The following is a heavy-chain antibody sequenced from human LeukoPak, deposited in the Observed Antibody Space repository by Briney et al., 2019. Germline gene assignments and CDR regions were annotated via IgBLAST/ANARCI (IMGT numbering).Heavy chain of an antibody. CDR3: ARSKTGYSSSWSDY. CDR1: GYTSTSYD. Sequence: SVKVSCKASGYTSTSYDINWVRQAPGQGLEWMGRIIPILGIANYAQKFQGRVTITADKSTSTAYMELSSLRSEDTAVYYCARSKTGYSSSWSDYWGQGTLVTVSS. CDR2: IIPILGIA. D-gene: IGHD6-13*01. V-gene: IGHV1-69*04. J-gene: IGHJ4*02.